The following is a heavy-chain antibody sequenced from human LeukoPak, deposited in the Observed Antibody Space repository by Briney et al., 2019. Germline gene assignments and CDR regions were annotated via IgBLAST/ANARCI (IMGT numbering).Heavy chain of an antibody. Sequence: PGGSLRLSCAASGFTFSIYWMHWVRQAPGKGLVWVSRINSDGSSTSYADSVKGRFTISRDNARNTQYLQMNSLRAEDTAVYYCARGSSGWYLDAFDIWGQGTMVTVSS. CDR3: ARGSSGWYLDAFDI. J-gene: IGHJ3*02. D-gene: IGHD6-19*01. CDR2: INSDGSST. CDR1: GFTFSIYW. V-gene: IGHV3-74*01.